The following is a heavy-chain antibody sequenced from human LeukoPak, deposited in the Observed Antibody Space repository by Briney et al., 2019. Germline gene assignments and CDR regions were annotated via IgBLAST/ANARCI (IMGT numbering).Heavy chain of an antibody. V-gene: IGHV1-69*13. Sequence: ASLKVSCKASGCTFSSYAISWVRQAPGQGLEWMGGIIPIFGTANYAQKFQGRVTITADESTSTAYMELSSLRSEDTAVYYCARDHPAAGTEYWGQGTLVTVSS. CDR1: GCTFSSYA. CDR3: ARDHPAAGTEY. CDR2: IIPIFGTA. J-gene: IGHJ4*02. D-gene: IGHD6-13*01.